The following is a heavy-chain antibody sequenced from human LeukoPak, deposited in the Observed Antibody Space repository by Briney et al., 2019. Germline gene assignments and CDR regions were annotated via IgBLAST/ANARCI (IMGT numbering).Heavy chain of an antibody. D-gene: IGHD3-22*01. V-gene: IGHV4-59*01. Sequence: PSETLSLTCTVSGGSISSYYWSWIRQPPGKGLEWIGYIYYSGSTNYNPSLKSRVTISVDTSKNQFSLKLSSVTAADTAVYYCAREGHLYYDSSGYSYYFDYWGQGTLVTVSS. CDR1: GGSISSYY. CDR3: AREGHLYYDSSGYSYYFDY. J-gene: IGHJ4*02. CDR2: IYYSGST.